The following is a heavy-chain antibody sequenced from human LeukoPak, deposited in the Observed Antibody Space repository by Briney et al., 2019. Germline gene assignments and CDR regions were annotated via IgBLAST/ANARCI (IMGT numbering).Heavy chain of an antibody. D-gene: IGHD4-23*01. CDR3: AAYGGNSEYFDK. J-gene: IGHJ4*01. CDR2: IYYSGST. Sequence: SETLSLTCTISGGSITTYYWSWIRQPPGKALEWIGYIYYSGSTDSTPSLKNRVAMSVDTSRNQFSLKLTSVTAADTAIYYCAAYGGNSEYFDKWGQGSLATASS. CDR1: GGSITTYY. V-gene: IGHV4-59*03.